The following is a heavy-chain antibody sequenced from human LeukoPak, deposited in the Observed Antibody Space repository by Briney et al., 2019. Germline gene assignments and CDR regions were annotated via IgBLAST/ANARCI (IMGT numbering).Heavy chain of an antibody. CDR2: IYYSGST. Sequence: KTSETLSLTCAVSGGSISSYYWSWIRQPPGKGLEWIGYIYYSGSTYYNPSLKSRVTISVDTSKNQFSLKLSSVTAADTAVYYCAKEGNLGYFDYWGQGTLVTVSS. J-gene: IGHJ4*02. D-gene: IGHD1-14*01. CDR1: GGSISSYY. CDR3: AKEGNLGYFDY. V-gene: IGHV4-59*04.